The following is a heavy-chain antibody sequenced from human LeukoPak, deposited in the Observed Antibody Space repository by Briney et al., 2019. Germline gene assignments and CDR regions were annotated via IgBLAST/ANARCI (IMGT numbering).Heavy chain of an antibody. D-gene: IGHD3-3*01. CDR1: GASISSSSDY. CDR2: IFYSGST. V-gene: IGHV4-39*01. CDR3: ARRMEGFSRFDP. J-gene: IGHJ5*02. Sequence: SETLSLTCTVSGASISSSSDYWGWIRQPPGKGLEWIGSIFYSGSTYYNPSLKSRVIISVDTSKNQCSLKLSSVTDAGTAVYYCARRMEGFSRFDPWGQGTLVTVSS.